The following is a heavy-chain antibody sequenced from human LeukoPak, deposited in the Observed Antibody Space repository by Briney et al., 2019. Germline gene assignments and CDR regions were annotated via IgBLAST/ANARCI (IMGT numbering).Heavy chain of an antibody. Sequence: PGGSLRLSCAASGFTVSSDYMSWVRQAPGKGLEWVSLIYSGGSTDYADSVKGRFTISRDNSKNTLYLQMNSLRTEDTAVYYCAKDGVWGSFDYWGQGTLVTVSS. CDR2: IYSGGST. CDR1: GFTVSSDY. CDR3: AKDGVWGSFDY. V-gene: IGHV3-53*01. D-gene: IGHD3-16*01. J-gene: IGHJ4*02.